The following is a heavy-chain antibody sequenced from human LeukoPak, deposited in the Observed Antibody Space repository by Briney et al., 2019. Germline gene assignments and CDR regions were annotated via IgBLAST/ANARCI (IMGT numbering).Heavy chain of an antibody. CDR1: GGSFSGYY. CDR2: INHSGST. Sequence: SETLSLTCAVYGGSFSGYYWSWIRLPPGKGLEWIGEINHSGSTNYNPSLKSRVTISVDTSKNQFSLKLSSVTAADTAVYYCARGARGNWNYSDYYYYYMDVWGKGTTVTVSS. D-gene: IGHD1-7*01. CDR3: ARGARGNWNYSDYYYYYMDV. V-gene: IGHV4-34*01. J-gene: IGHJ6*03.